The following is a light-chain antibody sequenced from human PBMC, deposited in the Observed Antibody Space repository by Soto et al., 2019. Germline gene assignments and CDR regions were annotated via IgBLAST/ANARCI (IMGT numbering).Light chain of an antibody. CDR2: GAS. CDR3: QQYGSSPQKWT. Sequence: EIVMTPSPATLSVSPGERSTLSCRASQSVRSSLDWYQQKPGQAPRPLIYGASSRATGIPDRFSGSGSGTDFTLTISRLETEDFAVYYCQQYGSSPQKWTFGQGTKVDIK. V-gene: IGKV3-20*01. CDR1: QSVRSS. J-gene: IGKJ1*01.